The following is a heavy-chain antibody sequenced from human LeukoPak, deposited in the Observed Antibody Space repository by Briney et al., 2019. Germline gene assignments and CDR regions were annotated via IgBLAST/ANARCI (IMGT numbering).Heavy chain of an antibody. D-gene: IGHD3-10*01. V-gene: IGHV4-39*01. J-gene: IGHJ6*03. CDR3: ARPAAPGTFYYYMDV. CDR2: MYSSGST. Sequence: PSETLSLTCTVSGGSISSSNYYWGWIRQPPRKGLEWIGTMYSSGSTYHNPSLKSRVTMSVDPSKNQFSLRLSSVTAADTAVYYCARPAAPGTFYYYMDVWGKGTTVTVSS. CDR1: GGSISSSNYY.